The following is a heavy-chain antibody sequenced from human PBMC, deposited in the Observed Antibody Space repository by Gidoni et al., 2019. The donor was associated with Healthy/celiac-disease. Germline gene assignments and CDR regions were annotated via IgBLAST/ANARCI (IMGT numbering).Heavy chain of an antibody. CDR2: ISAYNGNT. Sequence: VHLMQSAAQVKKPGPSVKVSCTASVYTFTSYGSSWVRQAPGQGLEWRGWISAYNGNTNYAQKLQGRVTMTTDTSTSTAYMELRSRRSDDTAVDYCARDGTKAPLPRGQGTRVTVSS. V-gene: IGHV1-18*01. CDR3: ARDGTKAPLP. CDR1: VYTFTSYG. D-gene: IGHD1-7*01. J-gene: IGHJ5*02.